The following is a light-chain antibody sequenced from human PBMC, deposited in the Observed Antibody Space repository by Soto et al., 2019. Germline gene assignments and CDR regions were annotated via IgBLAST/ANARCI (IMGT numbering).Light chain of an antibody. CDR2: KAS. Sequence: DIQMTQSPSTLSASIGDRVTITCRASQSISSWLAWYQQKPGKAPKLLIYKASILESGVPSRFSGSGSGTEFSLTISSLQPEDFATYYCQQYNTYWTFAQGPRWKSN. CDR3: QQYNTYWT. CDR1: QSISSW. J-gene: IGKJ1*01. V-gene: IGKV1-5*03.